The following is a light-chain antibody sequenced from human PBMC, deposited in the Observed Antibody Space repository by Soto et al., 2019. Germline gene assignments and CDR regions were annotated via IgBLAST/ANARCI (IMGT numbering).Light chain of an antibody. V-gene: IGKV3-20*01. J-gene: IGKJ1*01. CDR3: QQYGRT. CDR1: QSVSSSY. CDR2: GAS. Sequence: EIVLTQYPGNLSLSPGGRATLSCRASQSVSSSYLAWYQQKPGQAPRLLIYGASSRATGIPDRFSGSGSGTDFTLTISRLEPEDFAVYYCQQYGRTFGQGTKVDIK.